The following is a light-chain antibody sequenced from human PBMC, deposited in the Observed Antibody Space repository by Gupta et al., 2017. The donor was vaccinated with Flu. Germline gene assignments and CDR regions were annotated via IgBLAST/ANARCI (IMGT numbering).Light chain of an antibody. V-gene: IGKV3-11*01. CDR3: HQRSNWPLT. CDR1: PSVSTY. Sequence: EIVFTHSPATLSLSPGERATLSCRASPSVSTYLAWFQQKPGQAPRLLIYDAIKRASGVPARFIGSGSGADFTLTITSLEPEDFAVYYCHQRSNWPLTFGGGTNVEIK. CDR2: DAI. J-gene: IGKJ4*01.